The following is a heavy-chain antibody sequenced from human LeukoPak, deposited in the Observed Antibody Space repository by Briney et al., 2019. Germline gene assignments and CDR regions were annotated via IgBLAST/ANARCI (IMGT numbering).Heavy chain of an antibody. Sequence: SETLSLTCTVSGGSISSYYWSWIRQPPGKGLEWIGYIYYSGSTNYNPSLKSRVTISVDTSKNQFSLKLSSVTAADTAVYYCARVGLYFDFDYWGRGTLVTVSS. CDR3: ARVGLYFDFDY. D-gene: IGHD2/OR15-2a*01. CDR1: GGSISSYY. J-gene: IGHJ4*02. V-gene: IGHV4-59*01. CDR2: IYYSGST.